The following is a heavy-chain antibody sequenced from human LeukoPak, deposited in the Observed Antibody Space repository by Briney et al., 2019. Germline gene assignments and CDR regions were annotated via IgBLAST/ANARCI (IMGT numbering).Heavy chain of an antibody. CDR1: GFTFSSYA. CDR3: ATRGDILTGYPYYFDY. Sequence: PGGSLRLSCAASGFTFSSYAMSWVRQAPGKGLEWVSAISGSGGSTYYADSVKGRFTISRDNSKNTLYLQMNGLRAEDTAVYYCATRGDILTGYPYYFDYWGQGTLVTVSS. J-gene: IGHJ4*02. D-gene: IGHD3-9*01. CDR2: ISGSGGST. V-gene: IGHV3-23*01.